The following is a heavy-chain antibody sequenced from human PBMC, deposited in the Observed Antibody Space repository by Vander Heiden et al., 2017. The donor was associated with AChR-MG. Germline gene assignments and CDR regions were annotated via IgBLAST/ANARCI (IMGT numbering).Heavy chain of an antibody. V-gene: IGHV3-21*01. Sequence: EVQLVESGGGLVKPGGSLRLSCAASGFTFSRYSMNWVRQAPGKGLEWVSSISSSSSYIYYADSVKGRFTISRDNAKNSLYLQMNSLRAEDTAVYYCARDLSGYDYPRGDFDYWGQGTLVTVSS. D-gene: IGHD5-12*01. J-gene: IGHJ4*02. CDR3: ARDLSGYDYPRGDFDY. CDR1: GFTFSRYS. CDR2: ISSSSSYI.